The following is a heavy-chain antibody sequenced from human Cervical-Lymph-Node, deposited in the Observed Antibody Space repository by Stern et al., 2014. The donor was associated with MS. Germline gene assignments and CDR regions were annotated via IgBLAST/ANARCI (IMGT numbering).Heavy chain of an antibody. CDR3: AISNSDDY. D-gene: IGHD4-11*01. J-gene: IGHJ4*02. Sequence: QVQLVESGAEVKKPGASVKVSCKAFGYIYTSYNIHWVRQAPGQGLEGMGIINPGSGTTNYTHKFQGRITMTRDTSTGTVYMDLRSLRSTDTAVYYCAISNSDDYWGQGTLVTVSS. V-gene: IGHV1-46*01. CDR1: GYIYTSYN. CDR2: INPGSGTT.